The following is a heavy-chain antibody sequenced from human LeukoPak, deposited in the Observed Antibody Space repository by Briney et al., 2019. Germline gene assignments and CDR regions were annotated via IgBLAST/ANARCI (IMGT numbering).Heavy chain of an antibody. CDR3: ASRIVGTPDYFDY. V-gene: IGHV3-11*04. CDR1: GFTFSDYY. Sequence: GGSLRLSCAASGFTFSDYYMSWIRQAPGKGLEWVSYISSSGSTIYYADSVKGRFTISRDNAKNSLYLQLNSLRVEDTAVYYCASRIVGTPDYFDYWGQGTLVTVSS. J-gene: IGHJ4*02. CDR2: ISSSGSTI. D-gene: IGHD1-26*01.